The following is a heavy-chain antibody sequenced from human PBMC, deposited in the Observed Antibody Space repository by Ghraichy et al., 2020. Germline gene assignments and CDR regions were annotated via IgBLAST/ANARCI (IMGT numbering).Heavy chain of an antibody. CDR1: GFTFSTYW. V-gene: IGHV3-74*01. CDR3: SRGPTGSAYWSGDY. Sequence: GGSLRLSCAASGFTFSTYWMHWVRQAPGKGLVWVSRIDSDGSSITYADSVKGRFTISRDNAKNTLYLQMNSLRAEDTALYYCSRGPTGSAYWSGDYWGQGTLVTVSS. J-gene: IGHJ4*02. D-gene: IGHD3-3*01. CDR2: IDSDGSSI.